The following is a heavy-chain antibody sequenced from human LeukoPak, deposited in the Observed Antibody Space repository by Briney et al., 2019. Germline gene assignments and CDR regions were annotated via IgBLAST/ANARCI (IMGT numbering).Heavy chain of an antibody. CDR3: ARYHCTSSSCYRAYDY. Sequence: PGGSLRLSCAASGFTFSSYAMTWVRQAPGKGLEWVSAIGSDGDTTHYAVSVKGRFTTSRDNSKNTLFLQMDSLRPEDTAVYYCARYHCTSSSCYRAYDYWGQGSLVTVSS. CDR1: GFTFSSYA. CDR2: IGSDGDTT. J-gene: IGHJ4*02. D-gene: IGHD2-2*02. V-gene: IGHV3-23*01.